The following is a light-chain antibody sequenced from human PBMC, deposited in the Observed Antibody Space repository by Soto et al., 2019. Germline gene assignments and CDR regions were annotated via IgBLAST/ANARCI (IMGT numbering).Light chain of an antibody. Sequence: EIVLTQSPGTLSLSPGERATLSCRASQSVSTSYLAWYQQKPGQAHRLLISGASRTATGIPDRFSGSGSGTDFTLTISRLEPEDFAVYYCQQYGSSYTFGQGTKREIK. J-gene: IGKJ2*01. CDR2: GAS. CDR3: QQYGSSYT. CDR1: QSVSTSY. V-gene: IGKV3-20*01.